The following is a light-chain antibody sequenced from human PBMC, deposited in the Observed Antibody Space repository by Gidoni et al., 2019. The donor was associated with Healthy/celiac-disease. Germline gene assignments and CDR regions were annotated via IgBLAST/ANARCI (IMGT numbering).Light chain of an antibody. CDR1: QVISSY. J-gene: IGKJ1*01. V-gene: IGKV1D-8*01. CDR3: QQYYSFPPA. CDR2: AAA. Sequence: VIWMTPSPSLLSASTGDRVTISCRMSQVISSYLAWYQQKPGKAPELLIYAAATLQSGVPSRFSGSGSGKDFTLTISCLQSEDFATYYCQQYYSFPPAFGQGTKVEIK.